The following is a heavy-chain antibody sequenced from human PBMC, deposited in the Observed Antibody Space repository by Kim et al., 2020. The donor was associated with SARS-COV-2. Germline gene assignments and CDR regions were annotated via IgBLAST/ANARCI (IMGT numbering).Heavy chain of an antibody. D-gene: IGHD3-22*01. Sequence: ADSVKGRFTISRDNAKNSLYLQMNSLRAEDTAVYYCARGNYYDSSGSVDYWGQGTLVTVSS. V-gene: IGHV3-48*03. J-gene: IGHJ4*02. CDR3: ARGNYYDSSGSVDY.